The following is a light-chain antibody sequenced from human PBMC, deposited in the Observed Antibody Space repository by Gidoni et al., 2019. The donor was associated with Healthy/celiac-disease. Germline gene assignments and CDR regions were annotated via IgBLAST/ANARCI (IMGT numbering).Light chain of an antibody. CDR2: DVS. CDR3: SSYTSSSTLVV. J-gene: IGLJ2*01. CDR1: SSDVGGYNY. Sequence: ALTQPASVFGSPGQSITISCTGTSSDVGGYNYVSWYQQHPGKAPKLMIYDVSNRPSGVSNRFSGSKSGNTASLTISGLQAEDEADYYCSSYTSSSTLVVFGGGTKLTVL. V-gene: IGLV2-14*03.